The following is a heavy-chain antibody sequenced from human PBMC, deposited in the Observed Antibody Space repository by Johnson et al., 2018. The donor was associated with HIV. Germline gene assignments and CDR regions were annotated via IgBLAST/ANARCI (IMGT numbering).Heavy chain of an antibody. CDR1: GFTFSRYV. CDR2: ASASVGWT. Sequence: VQLVESGGGVVQPGRSLRLSCAASGFTFSRYVMNWVRQAPGKGLEWVATASASVGWTYYADSVKGRFTISRDNSKNTLYLQMNSLRAEDTAVYYCAREQELIGERAFDIWGQGTMVTVSS. J-gene: IGHJ3*02. CDR3: AREQELIGERAFDI. V-gene: IGHV3-23*04. D-gene: IGHD6-13*01.